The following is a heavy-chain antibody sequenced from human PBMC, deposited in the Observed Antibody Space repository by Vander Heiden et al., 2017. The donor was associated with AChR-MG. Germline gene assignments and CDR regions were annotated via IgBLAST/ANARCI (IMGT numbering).Heavy chain of an antibody. CDR1: GHTFSGYA. D-gene: IGHD6-13*01. CDR2: IIPILGIA. CDR3: ARVGSSSWYSLYFDY. J-gene: IGHJ4*02. Sequence: QVQLVQSGAGVQKPGSSVKVSCSASGHTFSGYAISWVRQAPGQGIEWMGRIIPILGIANYAQKFQGRVTITADKSTSTAYMELSSLRSEDTAVYYCARVGSSSWYSLYFDYWGQGTLVTVSS. V-gene: IGHV1-69*04.